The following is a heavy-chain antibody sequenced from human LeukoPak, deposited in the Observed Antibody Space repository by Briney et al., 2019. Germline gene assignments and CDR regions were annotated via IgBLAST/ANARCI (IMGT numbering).Heavy chain of an antibody. CDR1: GYTLTSYY. CDR2: INPRSCAT. D-gene: IGHD3-10*01. CDR3: AREFRSYSDY. J-gene: IGHJ4*02. Sequence: GASVKVSCKSSGYTLTSYYMHWVRQAPGQGLEWMGNINPRSCATSNAQKFQGSVTMTRDTSTSTVYMELTSLRSEDTAVYYCAREFRSYSDYWGQGTLVTVSS. V-gene: IGHV1-46*01.